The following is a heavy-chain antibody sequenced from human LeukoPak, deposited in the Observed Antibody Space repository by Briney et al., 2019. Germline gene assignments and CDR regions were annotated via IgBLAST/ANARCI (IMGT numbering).Heavy chain of an antibody. J-gene: IGHJ4*02. D-gene: IGHD3-10*01. CDR2: IRSKANSYAT. V-gene: IGHV3-73*01. Sequence: GGSLRLSCAASGFTFSGSAMHWVRQASGKGLEWVGRIRSKANSYATAYGASVKGRFTISRDDSKNTAYLQMNSLKTEDTAIYYCTREGLWFGDKGFGWGQGTLVTVSS. CDR1: GFTFSGSA. CDR3: TREGLWFGDKGFG.